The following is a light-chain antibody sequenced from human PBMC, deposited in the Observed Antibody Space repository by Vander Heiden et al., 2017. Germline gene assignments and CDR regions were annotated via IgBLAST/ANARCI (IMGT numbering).Light chain of an antibody. CDR1: SSDVGRCHY. CDR3: CSYAGTYTPFV. CDR2: DVD. J-gene: IGLJ1*01. V-gene: IGLV2-11*01. Sequence: QSALTQPRSVSGSPGQSVTISCTGTSSDVGRCHYVPWHQQHPGKAPKLIISDVDKRPSGVPDRFSGSKFGSTASLTISGLQADDEADYYCCSYAGTYTPFVFGTGTTVTVL.